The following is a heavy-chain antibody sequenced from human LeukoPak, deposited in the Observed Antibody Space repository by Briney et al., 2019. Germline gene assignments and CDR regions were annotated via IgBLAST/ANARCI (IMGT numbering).Heavy chain of an antibody. CDR1: GFTFSSLW. V-gene: IGHV3-7*01. J-gene: IGHJ6*03. Sequence: PGGSLRLSCAASGFTFSSLWVSWVRQAPGKGLEWVANIKQDGSEKYYVDSVKGRFTIPRDNAKNSLYLQMNSLRAEDTAVYYCARDIRDKLKNKLRFLEWSNYYYYYMDVWGKGTTVTVSS. CDR2: IKQDGSEK. CDR3: ARDIRDKLKNKLRFLEWSNYYYYYMDV. D-gene: IGHD3-3*01.